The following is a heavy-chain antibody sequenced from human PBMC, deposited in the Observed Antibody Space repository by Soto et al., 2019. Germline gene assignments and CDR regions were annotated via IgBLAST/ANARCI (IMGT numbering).Heavy chain of an antibody. V-gene: IGHV4-61*01. D-gene: IGHD6-13*01. CDR2: ISYTGRT. CDR3: ARDAGQQLVRGYFQP. Sequence: QVQLQESGPGLVKPSETLSLTCTVSGGSVSSGSYYWGWIRQPPGKQLEWIGYISYTGRTNYNPSLKSRVTIAVDTSKNQFALKLSSVTAADTALYYCARDAGQQLVRGYFQPWGQGTLVTVSS. CDR1: GGSVSSGSYY. J-gene: IGHJ1*01.